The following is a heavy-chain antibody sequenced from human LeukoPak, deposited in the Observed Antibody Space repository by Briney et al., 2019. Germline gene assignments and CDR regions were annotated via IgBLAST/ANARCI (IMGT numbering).Heavy chain of an antibody. CDR1: GGSISSSSYY. CDR3: AKIHSMIVVVRGGFDY. V-gene: IGHV3-23*01. J-gene: IGHJ4*02. Sequence: ETLSLTCTVSGGSISSSSYYWGWVRQAPGKGLEWVSVISGSGGSRYYADSVKGRFTISRDNFKNTLYLQMNSLRAEDTAVYYCAKIHSMIVVVRGGFDYWGQGILVTVSS. D-gene: IGHD3-22*01. CDR2: ISGSGGSR.